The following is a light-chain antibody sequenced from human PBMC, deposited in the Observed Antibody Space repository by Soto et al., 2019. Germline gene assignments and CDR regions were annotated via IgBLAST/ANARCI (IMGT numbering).Light chain of an antibody. CDR1: QSVSSNY. CDR3: HQYNSWPRGT. V-gene: IGKV3D-20*02. CDR2: DAS. Sequence: IVLTQSPDTLSLSPGERATLSCRASQSVSSNYLAWYQQKLGQAPRLLIYDASRRATGIPDRFSGSGSGTDFTLTISSLQSEDSAVYYCHQYNSWPRGTFGPGTKVEIK. J-gene: IGKJ3*01.